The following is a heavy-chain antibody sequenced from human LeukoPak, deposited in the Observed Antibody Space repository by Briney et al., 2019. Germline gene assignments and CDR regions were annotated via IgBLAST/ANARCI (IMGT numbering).Heavy chain of an antibody. J-gene: IGHJ6*03. V-gene: IGHV4-59*01. Sequence: PSETLSLTCTVSGGSISRYYWSWIRQPPGKGLEWIGYIYYSGSTNYNPSLKSRVNISVDTSKNQFSLKLSSVTAADTAVYYCARAPMYYYMDVWGKGTTVTVSS. CDR3: ARAPMYYYMDV. CDR2: IYYSGST. CDR1: GGSISRYY.